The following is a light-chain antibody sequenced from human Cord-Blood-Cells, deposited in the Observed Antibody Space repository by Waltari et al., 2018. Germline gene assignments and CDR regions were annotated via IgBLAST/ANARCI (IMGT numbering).Light chain of an antibody. CDR2: GNS. CDR3: QSYDSSLSGSV. V-gene: IGLV1-40*01. J-gene: IGLJ3*02. CDR1: SSNIGAGYD. Sequence: QSVLTQPPSVSGAPGQRVTISCTGSSSNIGAGYDVHWYQQLPGTAPKLLISGNSNRPAGVPDRFSGSKSGTSASLAITGLQAEDGADYYCQSYDSSLSGSVFGGGTKLTVL.